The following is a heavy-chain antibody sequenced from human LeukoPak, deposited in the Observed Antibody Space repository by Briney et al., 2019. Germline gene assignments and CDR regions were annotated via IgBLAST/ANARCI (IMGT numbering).Heavy chain of an antibody. CDR3: ARGVRSSIYSYGFMNY. CDR1: GGSFSGYY. CDR2: INHSGST. Sequence: SETLSLTCAVYGGSFSGYYWSWIRQPPGKGLEWMGEINHSGSTNYNPSLKSRVTISVDTSKNQFSLKLSSVNAADTAVYYCARGVRSSIYSYGFMNYWGQGTLVTVSS. J-gene: IGHJ4*02. V-gene: IGHV4-34*01. D-gene: IGHD5-18*01.